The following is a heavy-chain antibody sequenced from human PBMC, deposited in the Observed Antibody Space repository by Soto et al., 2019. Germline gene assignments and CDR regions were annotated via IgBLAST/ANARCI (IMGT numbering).Heavy chain of an antibody. Sequence: KPSETLSLTCAVSGYSISTGFNWAWIRQPPGGGLEWIGEISHSGITNYKASLKSRVTMSVDKTKNDVSLKLTSVTAADTAVYYCARVLRGWSDPWGQGTPVTVSS. CDR2: ISHSGIT. V-gene: IGHV4-38-2*01. CDR3: ARVLRGWSDP. CDR1: GYSISTGFN. J-gene: IGHJ5*02.